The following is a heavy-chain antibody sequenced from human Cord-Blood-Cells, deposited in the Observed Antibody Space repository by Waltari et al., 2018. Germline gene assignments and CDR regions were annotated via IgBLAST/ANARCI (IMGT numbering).Heavy chain of an antibody. V-gene: IGHV1-69*01. CDR3: ASLRITIFGVVIGYAFDI. D-gene: IGHD3-3*01. J-gene: IGHJ3*02. CDR2: SIPIFGTA. CDR1: GGTFSSYA. Sequence: QVQLVQSGAEVKKPGSSVKVSCKAYGGTFSSYALSWVRKAPGQGLKWMGGSIPIFGTANDAPKFQGRVTITADESTSTAYMELSSLRSEDTAVYYCASLRITIFGVVIGYAFDIWGQGTMVTVSS.